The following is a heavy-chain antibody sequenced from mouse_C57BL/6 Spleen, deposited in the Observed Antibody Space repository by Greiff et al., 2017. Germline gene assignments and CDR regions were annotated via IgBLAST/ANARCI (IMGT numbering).Heavy chain of an antibody. D-gene: IGHD2-3*01. Sequence: QVQLKQPGAELVKPGASVKLSCKASGYTFTSYWMHWVKQRPGRGLEWIGRIDPNSGGTKDNEKLKSKATLTVDKPSSTAYMQLSSLTSEDSAVYYCARRWTDYSMDYWGQGTSVTVSS. CDR1: GYTFTSYW. CDR3: ARRWTDYSMDY. V-gene: IGHV1-72*01. CDR2: IDPNSGGT. J-gene: IGHJ4*01.